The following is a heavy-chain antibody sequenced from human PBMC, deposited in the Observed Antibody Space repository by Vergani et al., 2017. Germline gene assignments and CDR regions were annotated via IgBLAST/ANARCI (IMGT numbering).Heavy chain of an antibody. CDR3: AKIIAVAGTAFDI. J-gene: IGHJ3*02. D-gene: IGHD6-19*01. CDR2: ISGSGGST. V-gene: IGHV3-23*01. Sequence: EVQLLESGGGLVQPGGSLRLSCAASGFTFSSYAMSWVRQAPGKGLEWDSAISGSGGSTYYADSVKGRFTISRDNSKNTLYLQMNSLRAEDTAVYYCAKIIAVAGTAFDIWGQGTMVTVSS. CDR1: GFTFSSYA.